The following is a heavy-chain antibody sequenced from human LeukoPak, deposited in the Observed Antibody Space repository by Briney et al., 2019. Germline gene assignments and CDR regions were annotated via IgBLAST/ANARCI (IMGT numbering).Heavy chain of an antibody. D-gene: IGHD3-3*01. CDR2: INPNSGGT. Sequence: GASVKVSFKTSGYNFTDYYIHWVRQAPGQGLEWMGWINPNSGGTTYAQKFQGRVTMTRDTSINTAYMELSSLRSDDTALYYCAKVYQDFRSAYDKWGQGTLVTVSS. J-gene: IGHJ4*02. CDR3: AKVYQDFRSAYDK. V-gene: IGHV1-2*02. CDR1: GYNFTDYY.